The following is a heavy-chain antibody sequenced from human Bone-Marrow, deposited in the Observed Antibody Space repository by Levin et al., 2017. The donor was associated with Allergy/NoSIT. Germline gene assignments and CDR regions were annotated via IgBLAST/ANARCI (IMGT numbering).Heavy chain of an antibody. J-gene: IGHJ5*02. CDR1: DGSFNDYY. Sequence: SETLSLTCNVSDGSFNDYYWGWIRQPPGKGLEYIGTIYYSGSTSYNPSLKSRVTVSVDTSNNQFSLKLRSVTAADTAVYYCARQSFGRGRFDPWGQGTLVTVSS. CDR3: ARQSFGRGRFDP. CDR2: IYYSGST. D-gene: IGHD3-16*01. V-gene: IGHV4-39*01.